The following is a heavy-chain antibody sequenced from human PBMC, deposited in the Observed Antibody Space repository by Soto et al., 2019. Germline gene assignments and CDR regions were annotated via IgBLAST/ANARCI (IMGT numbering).Heavy chain of an antibody. D-gene: IGHD2-8*01. Sequence: PGESLKISCKGSGYSFTSYWIGWVRQMPGKGLEWMGIIYPGDSDTRYSPSFQGQVTISADKSISTAYLQWSSLKASDTAMYYRARAGLGDCTNGVCPYYMDVWGKGTTVTVSS. J-gene: IGHJ6*03. CDR1: GYSFTSYW. CDR2: IYPGDSDT. CDR3: ARAGLGDCTNGVCPYYMDV. V-gene: IGHV5-51*01.